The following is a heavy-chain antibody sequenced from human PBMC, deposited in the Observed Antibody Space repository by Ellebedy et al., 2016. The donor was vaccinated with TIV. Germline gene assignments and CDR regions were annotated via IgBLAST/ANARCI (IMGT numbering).Heavy chain of an antibody. V-gene: IGHV3-23*01. D-gene: IGHD6-6*01. CDR2: ISGSGGST. CDR3: ARQLVSPPLYYYYGMDV. CDR1: GFTFSSYA. J-gene: IGHJ6*02. Sequence: GGSLRLXXAASGFTFSSYAMSWVRQAPGKGLEWVSAISGSGGSTYYADSVKGRFTISRDNSKNTLYLQMNSLRAEDTAVYYCARQLVSPPLYYYYGMDVWGQGTTVTVSS.